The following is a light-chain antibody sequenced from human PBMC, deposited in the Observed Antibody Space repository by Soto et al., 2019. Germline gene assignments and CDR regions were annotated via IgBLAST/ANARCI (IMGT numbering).Light chain of an antibody. V-gene: IGLV1-40*01. Sequence: QAVVTQPPSVSGAPGQRVTISCTGSSSNIGAGYGVHWYQQLPGTAPKLLISGNSNRASGVPDRFSGSKSGTSASLAITGLQAEDDADYYCQSYDSSLSGWVFGGGTKLTVL. J-gene: IGLJ3*02. CDR2: GNS. CDR1: SSNIGAGYG. CDR3: QSYDSSLSGWV.